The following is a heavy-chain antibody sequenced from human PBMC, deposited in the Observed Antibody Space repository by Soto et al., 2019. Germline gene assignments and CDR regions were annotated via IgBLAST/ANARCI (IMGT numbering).Heavy chain of an antibody. J-gene: IGHJ3*02. CDR1: GFTFSDYD. CDR3: ARALGYCSGGSCLPYDPPEI. Sequence: PGGSMRLSCAASGFTFSDYDMSWIRQAPGKGLEWVSYISSSGSTIYYADSVKGRFTISRDNAKNSLYLQMNSLRAEDTAVYYCARALGYCSGGSCLPYDPPEIWGQGTMVTVSS. CDR2: ISSSGSTI. V-gene: IGHV3-11*01. D-gene: IGHD2-15*01.